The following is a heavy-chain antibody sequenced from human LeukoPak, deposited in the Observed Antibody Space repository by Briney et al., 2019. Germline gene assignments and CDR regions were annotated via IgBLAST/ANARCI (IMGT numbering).Heavy chain of an antibody. CDR2: IYFSGST. CDR3: ARVKATRPHYFDC. CDR1: GDITHY. D-gene: IGHD1-1*01. V-gene: IGHV4-39*01. Sequence: PSETLSLTCTVSGDITHYWGWIRQPPGKGLECIGSIYFSGSTYYNPSLRSRVTISLDTSKKQLSLKLSSVTAADTAVYYCARVKATRPHYFDCWGQGTLVTVSS. J-gene: IGHJ4*02.